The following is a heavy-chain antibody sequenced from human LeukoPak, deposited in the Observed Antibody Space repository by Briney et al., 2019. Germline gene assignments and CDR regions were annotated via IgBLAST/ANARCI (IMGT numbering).Heavy chain of an antibody. CDR2: INPNSGGT. CDR1: GYTFTGYY. CDR3: ARDVLRLHFFDH. D-gene: IGHD3-3*01. V-gene: IGHV1-2*02. J-gene: IGHJ4*02. Sequence: ASVKVSCKASGYTFTGYYMHWVRQAPGQGLEWMGWINPNSGGTNYAQKFQGRVTMTRDTSISTAYMELRSLRSDDTAVYYCARDVLRLHFFDHWGQGALVTVSS.